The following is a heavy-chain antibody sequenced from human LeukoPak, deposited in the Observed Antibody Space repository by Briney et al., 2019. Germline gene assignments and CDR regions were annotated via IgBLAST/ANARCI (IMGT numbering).Heavy chain of an antibody. D-gene: IGHD5-24*01. V-gene: IGHV4-39*07. Sequence: ASETLSLTCTVSGGSISSSSYYWGWIRQPPGKGLEWIGSIYYSGSTYYNPSLKSRVTISVDTSKNQFSLKLSSVTAADTAVYYCAGDGYIKGLDYWGQGTLVTVSS. CDR2: IYYSGST. J-gene: IGHJ4*02. CDR1: GGSISSSSYY. CDR3: AGDGYIKGLDY.